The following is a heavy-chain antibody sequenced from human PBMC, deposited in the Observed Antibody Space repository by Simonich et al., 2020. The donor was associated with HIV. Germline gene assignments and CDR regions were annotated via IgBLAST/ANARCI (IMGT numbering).Heavy chain of an antibody. Sequence: QVQLQESGPGLVKPSETLSLSCSVSGYSITSGYYWVWIRQPPGKGREWVGSIAYSGSTTHNPPLKSRVTISVDTSKNQFSLKLSSVTAADTAVYYCARHLYLGSGSYYPYYYYYYMDVWGKGTTVTVSS. CDR2: IAYSGST. CDR3: ARHLYLGSGSYYPYYYYYYMDV. V-gene: IGHV4-38-2*02. CDR1: GYSITSGYY. J-gene: IGHJ6*03. D-gene: IGHD3-10*01.